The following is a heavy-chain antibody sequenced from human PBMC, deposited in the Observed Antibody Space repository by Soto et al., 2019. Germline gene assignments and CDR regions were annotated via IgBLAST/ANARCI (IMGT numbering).Heavy chain of an antibody. CDR1: GYTFTSYY. CDR2: INPSGGST. D-gene: IGHD3-22*01. Sequence: ASVKVSCKASGYTFTSYYMHWVRQAPGQGLEWMGIINPSGGSTSYAQKFQGRVTMTRDTSTSTVYMELSSLRSEDTAVYYCAREGVLRCGLWLSPRSYGMDVWGPGTTVTVAS. J-gene: IGHJ6*02. V-gene: IGHV1-46*01. CDR3: AREGVLRCGLWLSPRSYGMDV.